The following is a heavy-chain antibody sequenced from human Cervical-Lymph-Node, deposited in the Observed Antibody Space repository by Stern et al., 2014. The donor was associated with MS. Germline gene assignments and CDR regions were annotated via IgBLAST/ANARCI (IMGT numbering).Heavy chain of an antibody. J-gene: IGHJ4*02. CDR3: ARMCSTSCYGGLDY. Sequence: QVTLKESGPVLVKPTETLTLTCTVSGFSLSNSRMGVTWIRQPPGKSLEWLAHIFSNDEKSYSTSLKSRLTISKDTSKSQVVLTMTNMDPVDTATYYCARMCSTSCYGGLDYWGQGTLVTVSS. CDR2: IFSNDEK. CDR1: GFSLSNSRMG. D-gene: IGHD2-2*01. V-gene: IGHV2-26*01.